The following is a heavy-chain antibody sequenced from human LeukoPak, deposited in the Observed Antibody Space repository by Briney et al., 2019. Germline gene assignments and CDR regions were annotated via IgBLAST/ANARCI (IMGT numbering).Heavy chain of an antibody. CDR2: ISDSSSYI. D-gene: IGHD6-19*01. Sequence: GGSLRLSCAASGFTFFTYSMNWVRQAPGKGLEWVSYISDSSSYIYYADSVKGRFTISRDNAKNSLYLQMNSLRAEHTAVYYCAKTAVTGVRAFDPWGQGTLVTVSS. V-gene: IGHV3-21*05. CDR3: AKTAVTGVRAFDP. CDR1: GFTFFTYS. J-gene: IGHJ5*02.